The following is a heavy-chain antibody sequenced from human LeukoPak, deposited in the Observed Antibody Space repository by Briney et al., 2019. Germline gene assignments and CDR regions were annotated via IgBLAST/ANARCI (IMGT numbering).Heavy chain of an antibody. Sequence: PGGSLRLSCEASGFTFSTFPMHWVRQTPHKRLERMAVISDDGRDIYYADSVKGRFTISRDNSKNTLYLQMNSLSPEDTALFYCARVGRVSIYPSYMDVWGKGTTVTVSS. CDR3: ARVGRVSIYPSYMDV. J-gene: IGHJ6*03. CDR2: ISDDGRDI. CDR1: GFTFSTFP. V-gene: IGHV3-30*04. D-gene: IGHD6-6*01.